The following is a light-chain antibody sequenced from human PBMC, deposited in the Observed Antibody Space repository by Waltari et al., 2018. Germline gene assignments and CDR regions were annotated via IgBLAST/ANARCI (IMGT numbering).Light chain of an antibody. Sequence: EIVLTQSPGTLSLSPGERATLSCRASQTIRGSLAWYQQKPGQAPRLLIYGASSRAAGIPDRFSGSGSGTDFSRTISRLEPEDFAVYYCQHYVRLPATFGRGTKVEIK. J-gene: IGKJ1*01. CDR1: QTIRGS. CDR2: GAS. CDR3: QHYVRLPAT. V-gene: IGKV3-20*01.